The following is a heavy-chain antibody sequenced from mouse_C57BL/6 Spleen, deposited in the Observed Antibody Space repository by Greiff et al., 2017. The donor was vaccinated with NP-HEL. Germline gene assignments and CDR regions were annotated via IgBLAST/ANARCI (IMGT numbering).Heavy chain of an antibody. V-gene: IGHV1-15*01. CDR1: GYTFTDYE. Sequence: VKLVESGAELVRPGASVTLSCKASGYTFTDYEMHWVKQTPVHGLEWIGAIDPETGGTAYNQKFKGKAILTADKSSSTAYMELRSLTSEDSAVYYCTRDGNAYWGQGTTLTVSS. D-gene: IGHD2-1*01. J-gene: IGHJ2*01. CDR3: TRDGNAY. CDR2: IDPETGGT.